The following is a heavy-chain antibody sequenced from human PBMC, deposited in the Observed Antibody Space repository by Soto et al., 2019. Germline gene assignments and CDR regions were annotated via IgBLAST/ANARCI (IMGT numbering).Heavy chain of an antibody. CDR3: ASPYDSSGYYYVWSLDY. CDR1: GGTFSSYA. J-gene: IGHJ4*02. Sequence: SVKVSCKASGGTFSSYAISWVRQAPGQGLEWMGGSIPLFGTANYAQKFQGRVTITADESTSTAYMELSSLRSEDTAVYYCASPYDSSGYYYVWSLDYWGQGTLVTVSS. D-gene: IGHD3-22*01. V-gene: IGHV1-69*13. CDR2: SIPLFGTA.